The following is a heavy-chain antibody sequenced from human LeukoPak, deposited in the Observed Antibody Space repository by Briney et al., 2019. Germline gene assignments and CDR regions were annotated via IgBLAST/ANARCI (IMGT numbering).Heavy chain of an antibody. CDR2: ISYDGSNK. J-gene: IGHJ4*02. V-gene: IGHV3-30*18. CDR1: GFSFSSYG. D-gene: IGHD6-13*01. CDR3: AKSIAAAGKGYFDY. Sequence: PGGSLRLSCAASGFSFSSYGMHWVRQAPGKGLEWVAVISYDGSNKYYADSVKGRFTISRDNSKNTLYVQMNSLRAEDTAVYYCAKSIAAAGKGYFDYWGQGTLVTVSS.